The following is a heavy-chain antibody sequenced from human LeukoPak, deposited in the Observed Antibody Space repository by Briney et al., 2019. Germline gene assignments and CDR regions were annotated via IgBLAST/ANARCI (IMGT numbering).Heavy chain of an antibody. Sequence: SQTLSLTCTVSGGSISSGSYYWSWIRQPAGKGLEWTGRIYTSGSTNYNPSLKSRVTISVDTSKNQFSLKLSSVTAADTAVYYCASTGRDYDILTGYERYFDYWGQGTLVTVSS. J-gene: IGHJ4*02. CDR2: IYTSGST. CDR3: ASTGRDYDILTGYERYFDY. CDR1: GGSISSGSYY. D-gene: IGHD3-9*01. V-gene: IGHV4-61*02.